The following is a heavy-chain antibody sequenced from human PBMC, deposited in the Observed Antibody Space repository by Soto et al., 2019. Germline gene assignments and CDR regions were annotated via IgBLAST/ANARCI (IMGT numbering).Heavy chain of an antibody. CDR3: VKFWGPVTAAVDDY. J-gene: IGHJ4*02. CDR1: GFTFSNFG. CDR2: ISYDGNIK. Sequence: HPGGSLRLSCAASGFTFSNFGMHWVRQAPGKGLEWVASISYDGNIKYSADSVKGRFTISRDNSKNTLYLQMNSLRSEDTAVYYCVKFWGPVTAAVDDYWGQGTLVTISS. V-gene: IGHV3-30*18. D-gene: IGHD3-16*01.